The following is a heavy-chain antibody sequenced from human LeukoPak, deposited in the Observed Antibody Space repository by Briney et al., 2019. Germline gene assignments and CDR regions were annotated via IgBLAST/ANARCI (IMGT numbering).Heavy chain of an antibody. D-gene: IGHD2-15*01. CDR3: ARDRVVVAANWFDP. Sequence: GGSLRLSCAASGFTVSSNYMSWVRQAPGKGLEWVAVISYDGGIKYYADSVKGRFTISRDNSKNTLYLEMNSLRAEDTAVYYCARDRVVVAANWFDPWGQGTLVTVSS. V-gene: IGHV3-30*03. CDR2: ISYDGGIK. CDR1: GFTVSSNY. J-gene: IGHJ5*02.